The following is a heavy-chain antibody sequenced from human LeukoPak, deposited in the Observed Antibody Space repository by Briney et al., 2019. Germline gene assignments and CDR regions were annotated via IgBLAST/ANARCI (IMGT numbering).Heavy chain of an antibody. J-gene: IGHJ4*02. CDR1: GYTFTSYG. Sequence: ASVKVSCKASGYTFTSYGISWVRQAPGQGLEWMGWISAYNGNTNYAQKLQGRVTMTTDTSTSTAYMELRSLRSDDTAVYYCARDLSDYYGSGSGYWGQGTLVTVSS. CDR2: ISAYNGNT. V-gene: IGHV1-18*01. CDR3: ARDLSDYYGSGSGY. D-gene: IGHD3-10*01.